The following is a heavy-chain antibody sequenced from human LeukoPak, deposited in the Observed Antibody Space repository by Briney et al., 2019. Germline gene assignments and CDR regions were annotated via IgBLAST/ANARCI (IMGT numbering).Heavy chain of an antibody. CDR3: ARDEWLAGRYYYYYGMGV. V-gene: IGHV1-3*01. Sequence: ASVKVSCKASGYTFTSYAMHWVRQAPGQRLEWMGWINAGNGNTKYSQKFQGRVTITRDTSASTAYMEPSSLRSEDTAVYYCARDEWLAGRYYYYYGMGVWGQGTTVTVSS. CDR2: INAGNGNT. D-gene: IGHD6-19*01. CDR1: GYTFTSYA. J-gene: IGHJ6*02.